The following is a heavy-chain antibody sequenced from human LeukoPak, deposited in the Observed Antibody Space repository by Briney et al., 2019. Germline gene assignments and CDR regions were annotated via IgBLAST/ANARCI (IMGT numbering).Heavy chain of an antibody. Sequence: CPGGSLRLSCAASGFTGYGMSWVRQAPGKGLEWVSGISWNGGNTGYADSVKGRFTISRDSAKNYLYLQMTSLRAEDTAFYYCARDTVSNWASDYWGQGTLVTVSS. D-gene: IGHD1-1*01. J-gene: IGHJ4*02. CDR1: GFTGYG. CDR3: ARDTVSNWASDY. CDR2: ISWNGGNT. V-gene: IGHV3-20*04.